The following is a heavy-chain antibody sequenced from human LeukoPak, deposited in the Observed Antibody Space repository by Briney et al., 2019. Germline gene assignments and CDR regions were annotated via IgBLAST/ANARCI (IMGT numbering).Heavy chain of an antibody. D-gene: IGHD3-22*01. V-gene: IGHV3-21*01. CDR3: ARDTWVGDSSGKTDY. J-gene: IGHJ4*02. CDR2: VGRSGVNT. Sequence: GGSLRLSCAASGGPFSTHAMIWVRQAPGKGLEWVSSVGRSGVNTYYADSVKGRFTISRDNAKNSLYLQMNSLRAEDTAVYYCARDTWVGDSSGKTDYWGQGTLVTVSS. CDR1: GGPFSTHA.